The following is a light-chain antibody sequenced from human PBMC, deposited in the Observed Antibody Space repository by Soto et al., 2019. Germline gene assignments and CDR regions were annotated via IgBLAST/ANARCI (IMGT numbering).Light chain of an antibody. V-gene: IGKV1-5*01. CDR1: ESLSSW. CDR2: DAS. J-gene: IGKJ1*01. Sequence: DIQMRQSPWTLSASVGDRVTITCWASESLSSWLAWYQQKPGKAPKLLIYDASSLQSGVPSRFSGTGSGTEFTLTISSLQPDDFATYYCQQYYTYSQTFGQGTKV. CDR3: QQYYTYSQT.